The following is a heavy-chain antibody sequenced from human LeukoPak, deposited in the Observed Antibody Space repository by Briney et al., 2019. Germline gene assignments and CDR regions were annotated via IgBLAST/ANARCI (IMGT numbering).Heavy chain of an antibody. J-gene: IGHJ3*02. Sequence: PGGSLRLSCAASGFVVSDTFMSWFRQAPGKGLEWVSVIYTRGNKFYADSVKGRFMISRDNSENALYLQMNNLRAEDTAVYYCARPHNNSLDNAFDIWGPGTRVTVSS. V-gene: IGHV3-53*01. CDR1: GFVVSDTF. CDR3: ARPHNNSLDNAFDI. CDR2: IYTRGNK. D-gene: IGHD1/OR15-1a*01.